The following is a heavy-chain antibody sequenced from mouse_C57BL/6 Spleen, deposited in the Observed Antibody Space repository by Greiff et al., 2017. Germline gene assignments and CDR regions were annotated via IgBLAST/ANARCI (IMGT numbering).Heavy chain of an antibody. Sequence: EVQRVESGPELVKPGASVKLSCKTSGYTFTSYWMHWVKQRPGQGLEWIGAIYPGSGDTSYNQKFKGKAKLTAVTSASTAYMELSSLTNEDSAVXYGSVSSGYVGYFDYWGQGTTLTVSS. CDR3: SVSSGYVGYFDY. CDR1: GYTFTSYW. J-gene: IGHJ2*01. V-gene: IGHV1-5*01. CDR2: IYPGSGDT. D-gene: IGHD3-2*02.